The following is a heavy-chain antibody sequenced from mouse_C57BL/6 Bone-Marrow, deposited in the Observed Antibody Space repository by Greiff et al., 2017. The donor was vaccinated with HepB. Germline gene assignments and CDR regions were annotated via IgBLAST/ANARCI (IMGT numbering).Heavy chain of an antibody. D-gene: IGHD1-1*01. CDR3: TMDYGSSYDAMDY. Sequence: EVQLQQSGAELVRPGASVKLSCTASGFNIKDDYMHWVKQRPEQGLEWIGWIDPENGDTEYASKFQGKATITADTSSNTAYLQLSSLTSEDTAVDYCTMDYGSSYDAMDYWGQGTSVTVSS. V-gene: IGHV14-4*01. CDR2: IDPENGDT. J-gene: IGHJ4*01. CDR1: GFNIKDDY.